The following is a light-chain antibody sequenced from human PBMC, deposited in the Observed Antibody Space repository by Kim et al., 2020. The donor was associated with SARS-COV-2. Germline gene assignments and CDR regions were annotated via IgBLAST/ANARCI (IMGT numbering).Light chain of an antibody. CDR3: MQGRQRPIG. Sequence: DIVMTQSPLSLPVTPGAPASISCRSNQTLLHSNGYNYLDWYLQKPGQTPQLLIYLGSHRASGVPDRFSGSGSGTDCTLKISRGEAGGVGVLYWMQGRQRPIGFRGGTKV. CDR2: LGS. V-gene: IGKV2-28*01. CDR1: QTLLHSNGYNY. J-gene: IGKJ4*01.